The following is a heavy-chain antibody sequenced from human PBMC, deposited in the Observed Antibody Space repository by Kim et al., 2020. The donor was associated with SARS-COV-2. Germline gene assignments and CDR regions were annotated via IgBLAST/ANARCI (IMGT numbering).Heavy chain of an antibody. V-gene: IGHV3-30*18. CDR2: ISYDGSNK. CDR1: GFTFSSYG. Sequence: GGSLRLSCAASGFTFSSYGMHWVRQAPGKGLEWVAVISYDGSNKYYADSVKGRFTISRDNSKNTLYLQMNSLRAEDTAVYYCAKGETGYYDSSGYYPDYYYDGMDGWGQGTRVTVTS. CDR3: AKGETGYYDSSGYYPDYYYDGMDG. D-gene: IGHD3-22*01. J-gene: IGHJ6*02.